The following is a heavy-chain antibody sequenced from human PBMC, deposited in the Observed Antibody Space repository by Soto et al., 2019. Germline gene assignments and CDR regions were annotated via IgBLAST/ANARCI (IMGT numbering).Heavy chain of an antibody. V-gene: IGHV3-7*03. CDR2: IKQDGSEK. Sequence: EVQLTESGGGLVQPGGSLRLSCAASGFTFSSSWMTWVRQAPGKGLEWVANIKQDGSEKYYVDSVKGRFTISRDNAKNSLYLQVNSLRAEDTAVYYCARDKNWGSRYFDYWGQGTLVTVSS. J-gene: IGHJ4*02. CDR1: GFTFSSSW. CDR3: ARDKNWGSRYFDY. D-gene: IGHD7-27*01.